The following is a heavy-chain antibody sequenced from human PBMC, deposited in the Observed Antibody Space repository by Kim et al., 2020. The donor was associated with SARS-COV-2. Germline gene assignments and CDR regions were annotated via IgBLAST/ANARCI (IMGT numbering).Heavy chain of an antibody. CDR3: ARVLADYGDFDY. D-gene: IGHD4-17*01. V-gene: IGHV1-18*01. J-gene: IGHJ4*02. Sequence: NYAQNLQGGVNMTTDTSTSTAYMERRSLRSDDTAVYYCARVLADYGDFDYWGQGTLVTVSS.